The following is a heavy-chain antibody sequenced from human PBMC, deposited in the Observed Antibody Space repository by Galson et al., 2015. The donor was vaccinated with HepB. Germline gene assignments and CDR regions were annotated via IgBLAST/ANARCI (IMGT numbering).Heavy chain of an antibody. CDR2: IRSKANSYAT. Sequence: SLRLSCAASGFTFSGSAMHWVRQASGKGLEWVGRIRSKANSYATAYAASVKGRFTISRDDPKNTAYLQMNSLKTEDTAVYYCTSVVVGATKRDVDYWGQGTLVTVSS. V-gene: IGHV3-73*01. D-gene: IGHD1-26*01. J-gene: IGHJ4*02. CDR1: GFTFSGSA. CDR3: TSVVVGATKRDVDY.